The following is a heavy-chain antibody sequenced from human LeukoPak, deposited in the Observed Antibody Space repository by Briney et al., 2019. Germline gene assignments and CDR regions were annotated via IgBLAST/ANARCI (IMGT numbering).Heavy chain of an antibody. CDR2: IKQDGNEK. V-gene: IGHV3-7*01. D-gene: IGHD3-22*01. Sequence: GGSLRLSCAASGFTSSNYWMAWVRQAPGKGLEWVANIKQDGNEKYYVDSVKGRFTISRDNAKNSLYLQMNSLRAEDTAVYYCASGFDSRFFDKWGQGTLVTVSS. CDR3: ASGFDSRFFDK. J-gene: IGHJ4*02. CDR1: GFTSSNYW.